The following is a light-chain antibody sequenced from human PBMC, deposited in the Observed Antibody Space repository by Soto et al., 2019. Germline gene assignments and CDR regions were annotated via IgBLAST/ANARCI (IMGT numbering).Light chain of an antibody. V-gene: IGKV3-20*01. CDR2: AAS. CDR1: QSVSNSY. CDR3: QQYGSSQWT. J-gene: IGKJ1*01. Sequence: VLTQSPGTLSLSPGERATLSCRASQSVSNSYLAWYQQKPGQAPRLLIYAASSRATGIPDRFSGSGSGTAFTLTISRLEPEDFAVYYCQQYGSSQWTFGQGTKVEIK.